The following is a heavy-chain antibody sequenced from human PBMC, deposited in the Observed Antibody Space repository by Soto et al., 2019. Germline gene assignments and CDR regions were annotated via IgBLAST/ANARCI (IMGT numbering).Heavy chain of an antibody. J-gene: IGHJ4*02. Sequence: SETLSLTCSVSGDSLRNHYWSWIRQPPGSRLEWLGHIFYSGDTSSYSPSLKSRVSMSVDTSKNQFSLKLRSVSADDTAVYFCARVSDFRGFDWLFAFDSWGQGALVTVSS. D-gene: IGHD3-9*01. CDR3: ARVSDFRGFDWLFAFDS. CDR2: IFYSGDT. CDR1: GDSLRNHY. V-gene: IGHV4-59*11.